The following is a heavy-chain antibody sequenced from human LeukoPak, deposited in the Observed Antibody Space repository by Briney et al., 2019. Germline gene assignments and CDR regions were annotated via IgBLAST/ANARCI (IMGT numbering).Heavy chain of an antibody. CDR2: IYYSGST. D-gene: IGHD5-12*01. J-gene: IGHJ4*02. CDR1: GGSISSDY. Sequence: SETLSLTCTVSGGSISSDYWSWIRQPPGKGLEWIGYIYYSGSTNYNPTLKSRVTISVDTSKNQFSLKLSSVTAADTAVYYCARVSGNSGYANYFDYWGQGTLVTVSS. CDR3: ARVSGNSGYANYFDY. V-gene: IGHV4-59*01.